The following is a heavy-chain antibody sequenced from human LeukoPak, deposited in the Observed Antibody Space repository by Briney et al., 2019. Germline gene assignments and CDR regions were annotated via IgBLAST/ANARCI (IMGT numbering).Heavy chain of an antibody. CDR2: INHSGST. CDR1: GGSFSGYY. Sequence: PSGTLSLTCAVYGGSFSGYYWSWIRQPPGKGLEWIGEINHSGSTNYNPSLKSRVTISVDTSKNQFSLKLTSVTAADTAVYYCARGGGWLDYWGQGALVTVSS. J-gene: IGHJ4*02. D-gene: IGHD5-18*01. V-gene: IGHV4-34*01. CDR3: ARGGGWLDY.